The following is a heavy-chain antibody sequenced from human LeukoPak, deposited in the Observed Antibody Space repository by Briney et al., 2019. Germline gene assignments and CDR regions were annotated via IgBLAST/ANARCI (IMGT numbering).Heavy chain of an antibody. CDR3: ARGYRSRFRPPYC. CDR2: INHSGST. J-gene: IGHJ3*01. D-gene: IGHD1-14*01. CDR1: GGSFSGYY. Sequence: SETLSLTCAVHGGSFSGYYWSWIRQPPGKGLEWIGEINHSGSTNYNPSLKSRVTISVDTSKNQFSLKPSSVTAADTAVYYCARGYRSRFRPPYCWGQGTMVTVSS. V-gene: IGHV4-34*01.